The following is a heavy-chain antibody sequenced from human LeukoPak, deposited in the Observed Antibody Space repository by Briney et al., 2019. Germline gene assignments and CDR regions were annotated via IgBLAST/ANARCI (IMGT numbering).Heavy chain of an antibody. D-gene: IGHD3-16*01. J-gene: IGHJ5*02. CDR3: ARTESYNSAAYNPT. CDR2: IYNDGRT. Sequence: GGSLRLSCAASGFTVSHNYMSWVRQAPGKGLEWVSNIYNDGRTYYRDSVKGRFTISRDDSENTLYLQMNNLRAGDTAVYYCARTESYNSAAYNPTWGQGTLVTVSS. V-gene: IGHV3-66*01. CDR1: GFTVSHNY.